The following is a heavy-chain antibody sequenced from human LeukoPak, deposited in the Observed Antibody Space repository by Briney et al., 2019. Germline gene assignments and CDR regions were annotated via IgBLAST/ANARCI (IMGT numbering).Heavy chain of an antibody. CDR1: GFTFSSYW. J-gene: IGHJ1*01. CDR2: ISGSGGTT. CDR3: AKEEGYYYDSGGYYVEYFQH. Sequence: PGGSLRLSCAASGFTFSSYWMSWVRQVPGKGLEWVSAISGSGGTTYYADSVKGRFTFSRDNSKNTLYLQMNSLRAEDTAVYYCAKEEGYYYDSGGYYVEYFQHWGQGTVVTVSS. D-gene: IGHD3-22*01. V-gene: IGHV3-23*01.